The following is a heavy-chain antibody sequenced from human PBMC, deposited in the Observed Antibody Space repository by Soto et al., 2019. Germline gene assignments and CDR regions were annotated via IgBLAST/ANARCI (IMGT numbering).Heavy chain of an antibody. CDR3: VETTGWPGFDF. CDR2: IYGGGTT. V-gene: IGHV3-53*01. Sequence: EVQLVESGGGLIQPGGSLRLSCAASGFAVSSKYMTWVRQAPGKGLEWVSVIYGGGTTYYADSVKGRFTISRDTSKNTLYLQMNSLSADETAVYYCVETTGWPGFDFWGQGTLVTVSS. CDR1: GFAVSSKY. J-gene: IGHJ4*02. D-gene: IGHD6-19*01.